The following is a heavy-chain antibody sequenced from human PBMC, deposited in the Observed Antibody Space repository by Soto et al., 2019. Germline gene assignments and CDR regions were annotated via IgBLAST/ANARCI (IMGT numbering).Heavy chain of an antibody. V-gene: IGHV4-59*01. CDR2: IYYSGST. CDR3: ARGMGNYDY. CDR1: GGSISSYY. Sequence: QVQLQESGPGLVKPSETLSLTCTVSGGSISSYYWSWIRQPPGKGLEWIGYIYYSGSTNYNPSLKRRVTISVDTSKNQFSLKLSSVTAADTAVYYCARGMGNYDYWGQGTLVTVSS. J-gene: IGHJ4*02. D-gene: IGHD1-26*01.